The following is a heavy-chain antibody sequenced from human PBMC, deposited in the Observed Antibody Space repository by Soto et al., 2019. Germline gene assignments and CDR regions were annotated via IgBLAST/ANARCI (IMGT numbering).Heavy chain of an antibody. J-gene: IGHJ6*02. CDR1: GYTFSNYA. Sequence: QVQLVQSGAELKKPGASVKVSCKTSGYTFSNYAISWVRQAPGQGLEWMGWISSYNSNNGDTKSAQMLQGRVTMTKDTSETAAYMELRSLRSDDTAVYYCARAELERGEVGYFGMDVWGQGTTVTVSS. V-gene: IGHV1-18*04. D-gene: IGHD1-1*01. CDR3: ARAELERGEVGYFGMDV. CDR2: ISSYNSNNGDT.